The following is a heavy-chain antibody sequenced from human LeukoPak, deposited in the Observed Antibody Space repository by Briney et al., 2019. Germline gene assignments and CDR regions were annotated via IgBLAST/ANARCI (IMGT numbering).Heavy chain of an antibody. V-gene: IGHV3-23*01. D-gene: IGHD2-2*01. J-gene: IGHJ3*02. Sequence: GGALRLSGAASGFTFSSHAMSWVRQAPGKGLEWVSAISDGGGTTFYADSVKGRFAISRDNSKNTLFLQMNSLRAEDTALYYCAKRPSSSTTGSASAFDIWGQGTMVTVSS. CDR3: AKRPSSSTTGSASAFDI. CDR2: ISDGGGTT. CDR1: GFTFSSHA.